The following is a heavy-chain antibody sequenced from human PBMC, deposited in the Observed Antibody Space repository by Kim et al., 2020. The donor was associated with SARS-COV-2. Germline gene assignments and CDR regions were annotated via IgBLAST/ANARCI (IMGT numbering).Heavy chain of an antibody. Sequence: SETLSRTCTVSGGSISSYYWSWIRQPAGKGLEWIGRIYTSGSTNYNPSLKSRVTMSVDTSKNQFSLKLSSVTAADTAVYYCARDEFGYSSSWGWFDPWGQGTLVTVSS. CDR1: GGSISSYY. J-gene: IGHJ5*02. CDR2: IYTSGST. CDR3: ARDEFGYSSSWGWFDP. V-gene: IGHV4-4*07. D-gene: IGHD6-13*01.